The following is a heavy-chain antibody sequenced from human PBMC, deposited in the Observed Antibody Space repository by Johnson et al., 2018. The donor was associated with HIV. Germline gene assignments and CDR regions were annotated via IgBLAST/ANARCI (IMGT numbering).Heavy chain of an antibody. V-gene: IGHV3-30*03. CDR1: QFTFSSYG. CDR2: ISFAGTIK. CDR3: ARVVTMIVVDGGIEAFDI. J-gene: IGHJ3*02. D-gene: IGHD3-22*01. Sequence: QEQLVESGGGVVQPGRSLRLSCEASQFTFSSYGMHWVRQAPGKGLEWVAAISFAGTIKYYAHSVKGRFTISRDNSKNTLYLQMNSLRAEDTAVYYCARVVTMIVVDGGIEAFDIWGQGTMVTVSS.